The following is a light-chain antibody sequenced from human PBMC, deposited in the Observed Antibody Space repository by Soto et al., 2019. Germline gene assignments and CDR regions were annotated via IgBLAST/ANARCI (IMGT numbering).Light chain of an antibody. J-gene: IGKJ2*01. CDR1: QSVSSN. CDR2: GAS. CDR3: QQYNNWPG. V-gene: IGKV3-15*01. Sequence: EIVMTQSPATLSVSPGERATLSCRASQSVSSNLAWYQQKPGQTPRLLIYGASTRATGIPARFSGSGSGTEFTLTISSLQSEDFAVYYCQQYNNWPGFGQGTELEIK.